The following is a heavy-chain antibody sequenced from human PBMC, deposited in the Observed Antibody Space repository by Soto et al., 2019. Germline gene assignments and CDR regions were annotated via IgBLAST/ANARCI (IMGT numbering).Heavy chain of an antibody. CDR3: ERPSGGKSEGG. D-gene: IGHD2-15*01. V-gene: IGHV5-10-1*01. Sequence: PGESLKISCRGSGYIFSNYWIGWVRQMPGKGLECMGIIYPSDSYTNYSPSFQGHVTISADKSISTAYLQWSSLKASDTAMYYCERPSGGKSEGGWGQGTLVTVSS. CDR2: IYPSDSYT. J-gene: IGHJ4*02. CDR1: GYIFSNYW.